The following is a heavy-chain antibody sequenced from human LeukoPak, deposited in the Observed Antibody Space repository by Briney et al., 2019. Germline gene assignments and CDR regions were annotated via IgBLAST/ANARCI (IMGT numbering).Heavy chain of an antibody. Sequence: GGSLRLSCAASGFTFSSYSMNWVRQSPGKGLEWVSSISSSSSYIYYADSVKGRFTISRDNAENSLYLQMNSLRAEDTAVYYCARAEFCSSTSCSRGSLFDYWGQGTLVTVSS. V-gene: IGHV3-21*01. D-gene: IGHD2-2*01. CDR3: ARAEFCSSTSCSRGSLFDY. CDR2: ISSSSSYI. J-gene: IGHJ4*02. CDR1: GFTFSSYS.